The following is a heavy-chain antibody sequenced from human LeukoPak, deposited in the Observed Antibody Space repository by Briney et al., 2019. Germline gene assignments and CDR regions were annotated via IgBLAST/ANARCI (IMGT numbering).Heavy chain of an antibody. D-gene: IGHD3-22*01. CDR3: ARSKYYYDSSGYSH. J-gene: IGHJ4*02. CDR2: INPNSGGT. Sequence: GASVKVSCKASGYTFTGYYMHWVRQAPGQGLEWMGWINPNSGGTNYAQKFQGRVTMTRDTFISTAYMELSRLRSDDTAVYYCARSKYYYDSSGYSHWGQGTLVTVSS. CDR1: GYTFTGYY. V-gene: IGHV1-2*02.